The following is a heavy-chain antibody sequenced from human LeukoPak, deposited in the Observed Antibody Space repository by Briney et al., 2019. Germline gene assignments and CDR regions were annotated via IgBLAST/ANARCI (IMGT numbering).Heavy chain of an antibody. J-gene: IGHJ6*02. V-gene: IGHV3-21*01. CDR3: ARTDLGWYYYGMDV. D-gene: IGHD5-24*01. CDR1: GFTFSSYS. Sequence: GGSLRLSCAASGFTFSSYSMNWVRQAPGKGLEWVSSISSSSYIYYADSVKGRFTISRDNAKNSLYLQMNSLRAEDTAVYYCARTDLGWYYYGMDVWGQGTTVTVSS. CDR2: ISSSSYI.